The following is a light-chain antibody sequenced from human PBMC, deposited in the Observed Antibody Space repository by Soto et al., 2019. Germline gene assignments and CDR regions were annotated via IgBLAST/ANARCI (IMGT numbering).Light chain of an antibody. Sequence: DIQMTQSPSSLSASVGDRVTITCQASQDISNYLNWYQQKPGKAPKLLIYDASNLETGVPSRFSGSGSGTDFTFTISSLQPEDIATYYCQQYDNLFSLFGGGTKVEIK. V-gene: IGKV1-33*01. CDR2: DAS. CDR1: QDISNY. J-gene: IGKJ4*01. CDR3: QQYDNLFSL.